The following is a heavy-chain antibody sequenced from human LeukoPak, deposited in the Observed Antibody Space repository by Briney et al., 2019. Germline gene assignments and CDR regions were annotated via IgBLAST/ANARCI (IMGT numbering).Heavy chain of an antibody. CDR1: GFTFTSYT. D-gene: IGHD6-13*01. V-gene: IGHV3-21*01. CDR2: ISGTSKYI. Sequence: PGGSLRLSCAASGFTFTSYTMNWVRQAPGKGLEWVSSISGTSKYIYYAHSVRGRFTISRDNAKNSLYLQMNSLRAEDTALYYCAREESSSWIRVLDYYYLDVWGRGTTDTVSS. J-gene: IGHJ6*03. CDR3: AREESSSWIRVLDYYYLDV.